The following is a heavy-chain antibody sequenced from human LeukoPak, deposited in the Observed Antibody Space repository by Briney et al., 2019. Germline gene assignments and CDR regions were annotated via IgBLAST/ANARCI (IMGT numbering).Heavy chain of an antibody. CDR3: ARELVSSGTGYFDH. J-gene: IGHJ2*01. V-gene: IGHV3-23*01. CDR1: GFTFGNFG. D-gene: IGHD3-10*02. Sequence: PGGSLRLSCEASGFTFGNFGMTWVRQAPGKGLQWVSGITGSTTWTYYAASVKGRFTVSRDNSQNTLHLQMNSLRADDTAVYYCARELVSSGTGYFDHWGRGTLVTVSS. CDR2: ITGSTTWT.